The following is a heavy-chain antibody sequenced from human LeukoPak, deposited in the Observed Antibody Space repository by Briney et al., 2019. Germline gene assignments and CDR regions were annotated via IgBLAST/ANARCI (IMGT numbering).Heavy chain of an antibody. CDR3: ARDVEILYGRFYT. J-gene: IGHJ5*02. CDR2: IWISGST. D-gene: IGHD2/OR15-2a*01. CDR1: GDSINTYY. V-gene: IGHV4-4*07. Sequence: SETLTLICTVSGDSINTYYWSWIRQPAGKGLEWIGRIWISGSTNYNPSLKSRVTMSVDTSKNQFSLKLISVTAADTAVYYCARDVEILYGRFYTWGQGTLVTVSS.